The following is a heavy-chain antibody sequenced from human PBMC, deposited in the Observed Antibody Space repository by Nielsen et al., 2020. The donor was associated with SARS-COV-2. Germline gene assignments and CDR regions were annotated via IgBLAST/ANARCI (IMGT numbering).Heavy chain of an antibody. CDR3: AKHEGED. CDR1: GFAFRTHS. D-gene: IGHD3-10*01. V-gene: IGHV3-48*01. J-gene: IGHJ4*02. CDR2: ISSGGHSI. Sequence: GESLKISCAASGFAFRTHSMNWLRQAPGKGLEWISYISSGGHSIYYADSVKGRFTISRDNAKNSLYLQMNSLRADDTAVYYCAKHEGEDWGQGTLVTVSS.